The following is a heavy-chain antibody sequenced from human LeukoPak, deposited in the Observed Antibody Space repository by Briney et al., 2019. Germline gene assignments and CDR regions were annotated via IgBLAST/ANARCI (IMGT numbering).Heavy chain of an antibody. CDR1: GGSITNYY. Sequence: PSETLSLTCTVSGGSITNYYWGWIRQPPGKGLEWIGNIFYSGSTYYSPSLRSRVTISLDTSRNQFSLKLNSVTAADTAVYYCAKSNGYGLVDIWGQGTMVTVSS. J-gene: IGHJ3*02. V-gene: IGHV4-39*07. D-gene: IGHD3-10*01. CDR2: IFYSGST. CDR3: AKSNGYGLVDI.